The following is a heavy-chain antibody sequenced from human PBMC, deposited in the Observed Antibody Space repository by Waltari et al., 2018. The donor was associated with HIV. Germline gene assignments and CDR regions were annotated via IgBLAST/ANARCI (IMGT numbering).Heavy chain of an antibody. V-gene: IGHV3-9*01. CDR3: AKDGLSTLGGSKHGMDV. D-gene: IGHD3-16*01. CDR1: GFTFDDYA. CDR2: IDWNGGSR. J-gene: IGHJ6*02. Sequence: EVQLVESGGGLVQPGRSLRLSCAASGFTFDDYAMHWVRQGTGKGLEGVAGIDWNGGSRNYACSVKGRFTISRDNAKSSLHLQMNSLRAEDTALYYCAKDGLSTLGGSKHGMDVWGQGTTVTVSS.